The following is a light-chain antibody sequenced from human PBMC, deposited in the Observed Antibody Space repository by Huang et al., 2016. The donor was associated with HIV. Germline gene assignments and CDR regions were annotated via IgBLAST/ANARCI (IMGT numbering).Light chain of an antibody. Sequence: EIVMTQSPGTLSVSPGERATLSCRASQTISRDLAWYQQKPGQAPRLLIYDASTRANNIPARFSGSGSGTEFTLTITSLQSEDSAVYYCQQYDNWPPAITFGQGTRLEIK. J-gene: IGKJ5*01. CDR3: QQYDNWPPAIT. V-gene: IGKV3-15*01. CDR1: QTISRD. CDR2: DAS.